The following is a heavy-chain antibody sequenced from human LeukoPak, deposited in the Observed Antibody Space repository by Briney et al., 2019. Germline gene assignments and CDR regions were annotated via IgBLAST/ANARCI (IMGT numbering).Heavy chain of an antibody. Sequence: GGSLRLSCAASGFTFSSYSMNWVRQAPGKGLEWFSSISSSSSYIYYADSVKGRFTISRDNAKNSLYLQMNSLRAEDTAVYYCARARGYCSGGSCFSYVPYYFDYWGQGTLVTVSS. V-gene: IGHV3-21*01. J-gene: IGHJ4*02. CDR2: ISSSSSYI. D-gene: IGHD2-15*01. CDR1: GFTFSSYS. CDR3: ARARGYCSGGSCFSYVPYYFDY.